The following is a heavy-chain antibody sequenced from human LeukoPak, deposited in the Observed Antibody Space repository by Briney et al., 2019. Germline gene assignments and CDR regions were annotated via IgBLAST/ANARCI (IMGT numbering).Heavy chain of an antibody. J-gene: IGHJ3*02. CDR1: GYTFTNHY. CDR2: THPNSDGT. CDR3: ARRSGSGRHPFHI. Sequence: ASVKVSCKASGYTFTNHYMHWVRQAPGQRLEWMGWTHPNSDGTNYAQKFQGRVTMTRDTSTNTAYMELRSLRSEDTAVYYCARRSGSGRHPFHIWGQGTMVTVSS. D-gene: IGHD3-10*01. V-gene: IGHV1-2*02.